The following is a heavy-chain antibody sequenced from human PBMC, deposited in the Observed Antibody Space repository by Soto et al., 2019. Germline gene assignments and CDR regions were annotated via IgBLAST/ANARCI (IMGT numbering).Heavy chain of an antibody. D-gene: IGHD5-12*01. Sequence: QVQLVESGGGVVQPGRSLRLSCAASGFTFSSYGMHWVRQAPGKGLEWVAVISYDGSNKYYADSVKGRFTISRDNSKNTLYLQMNSLRAEDRAVYYCAKDGSGYSGYRPFDYWGQGTLVTVSS. J-gene: IGHJ4*02. CDR3: AKDGSGYSGYRPFDY. V-gene: IGHV3-30*18. CDR1: GFTFSSYG. CDR2: ISYDGSNK.